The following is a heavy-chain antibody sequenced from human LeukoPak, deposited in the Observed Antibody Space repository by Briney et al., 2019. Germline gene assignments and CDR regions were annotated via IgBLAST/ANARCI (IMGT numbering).Heavy chain of an antibody. V-gene: IGHV3-30*03. CDR2: LSDDGSNK. Sequence: GGSLRLSCAASGFTFSSYGMHWVRQAPGKGLEWVAVLSDDGSNKFYADYVKGRFPISRDNTKNTLYLQMDSLRAEDTAVYYCTRGSCGSFWQAVDIWGQGTMVTVSS. J-gene: IGHJ3*02. CDR1: GFTFSSYG. CDR3: TRGSCGSFWQAVDI. D-gene: IGHD1-26*01.